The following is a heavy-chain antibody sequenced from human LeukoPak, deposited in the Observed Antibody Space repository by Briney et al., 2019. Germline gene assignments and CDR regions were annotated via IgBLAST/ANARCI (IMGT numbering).Heavy chain of an antibody. D-gene: IGHD2-21*02. CDR1: GFTFSSYW. CDR3: ARTFPAYCGGDCYSDY. Sequence: GGSLRLSCVASGFTFSSYWMNWVRQAPGKGLEWVANINADGSGRYYVDSVKGRFTISRDNAKNSLYLQMNSLRAEDTAVYYCARTFPAYCGGDCYSDYWGQGTLVTVSS. V-gene: IGHV3-7*03. CDR2: INADGSGR. J-gene: IGHJ4*02.